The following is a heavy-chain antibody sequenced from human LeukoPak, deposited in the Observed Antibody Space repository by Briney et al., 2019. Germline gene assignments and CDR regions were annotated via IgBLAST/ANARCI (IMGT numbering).Heavy chain of an antibody. V-gene: IGHV3-11*01. J-gene: IGHJ4*02. CDR3: ARVYIAEDF. CDR2: ISDGGTTI. D-gene: IGHD2-15*01. Sequence: LSLTCAVYGGSFSGYYWSWIRQAPGKGLEWISYISDGGTTIYYADSVKGRFTISRDNAKNSLYLQMNSLRAEDTAVYYCARVYIAEDFWGQGTLVTISS. CDR1: GGSFSGYY.